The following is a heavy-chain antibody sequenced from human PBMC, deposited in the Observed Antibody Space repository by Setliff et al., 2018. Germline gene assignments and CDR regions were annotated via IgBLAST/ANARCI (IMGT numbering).Heavy chain of an antibody. D-gene: IGHD3-22*01. Sequence: GGSLRLAWAASGFTFSSYSMNWVRQAPGKGPEWVSVITNEGRYEYYADSVKGRFTISRDNSKNTLYLQMDSLRADDTAMYYCARDNDTPDNAFDIWGQGTMVTVSS. V-gene: IGHV3-33*08. CDR2: ITNEGRYE. J-gene: IGHJ3*02. CDR1: GFTFSSYS. CDR3: ARDNDTPDNAFDI.